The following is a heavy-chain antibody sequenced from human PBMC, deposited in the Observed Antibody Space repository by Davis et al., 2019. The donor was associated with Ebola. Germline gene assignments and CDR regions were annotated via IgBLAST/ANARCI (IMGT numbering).Heavy chain of an antibody. V-gene: IGHV3-23*01. Sequence: GGSLRLSCAASGFTFSSYAMSWVRQAPGKGLEWVSALSGSGGSTNYAESVKGRFTISRDNSKNTLYLEMNSLGAEDTAIYYCAKVAGGWNGKYDYWGQGTLVTVSS. CDR1: GFTFSSYA. J-gene: IGHJ4*02. CDR2: LSGSGGST. CDR3: AKVAGGWNGKYDY. D-gene: IGHD1-1*01.